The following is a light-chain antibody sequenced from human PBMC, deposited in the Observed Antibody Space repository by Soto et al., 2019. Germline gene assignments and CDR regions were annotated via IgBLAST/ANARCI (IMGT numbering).Light chain of an antibody. CDR3: QQYYNCPRT. CDR2: GAS. V-gene: IGKV3D-15*01. J-gene: IGKJ1*01. CDR1: QNVSSN. Sequence: EIVVTQSPATLSVSLGKGATLSCRASQNVSSNLAWYQQKPGQAPRLLIFGASSRATGIPARFSGSGSGTEFTLTISSLQSEDVAVYYCQQYYNCPRTFGQGTKVEIK.